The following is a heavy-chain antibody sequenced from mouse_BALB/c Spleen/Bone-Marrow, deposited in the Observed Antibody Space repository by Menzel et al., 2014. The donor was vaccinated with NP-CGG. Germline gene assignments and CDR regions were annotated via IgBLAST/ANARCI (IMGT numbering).Heavy chain of an antibody. CDR3: ARDRNFGSSWYFDV. Sequence: EVQLVEPGGGLVQPGGSLRLSCATSGFTFTDYYMSWVRQPPGKALEWLGFIRNKANGYTTEYSTSMKGRFTISRDNSQSILYLQMNTLRAEDSATYYCARDRNFGSSWYFDVWGAGTTVTVSS. J-gene: IGHJ1*01. CDR1: GFTFTDYY. CDR2: IRNKANGYTT. D-gene: IGHD1-1*01. V-gene: IGHV7-3*02.